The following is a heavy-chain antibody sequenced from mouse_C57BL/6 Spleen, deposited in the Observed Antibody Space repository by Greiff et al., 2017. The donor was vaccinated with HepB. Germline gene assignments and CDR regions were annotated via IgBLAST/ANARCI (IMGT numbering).Heavy chain of an antibody. V-gene: IGHV14-4*01. Sequence: VQLKQSGAELVRPGASVKLSCTASGFNIKDDYMHWVKQRPEQGLEWIGWIDPENGDTEYASKFQGKATITADTSSNTAYRQLSSLTSEDTAVYYCTCITSGDYWGQGTTLTVSS. CDR1: GFNIKDDY. CDR2: IDPENGDT. D-gene: IGHD1-1*01. J-gene: IGHJ2*01. CDR3: TCITSGDY.